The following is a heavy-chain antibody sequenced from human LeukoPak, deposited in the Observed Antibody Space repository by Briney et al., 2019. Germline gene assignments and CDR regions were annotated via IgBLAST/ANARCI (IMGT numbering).Heavy chain of an antibody. V-gene: IGHV4-30-2*01. CDR1: GGSISSGGYY. D-gene: IGHD2-2*01. CDR3: ARHLGYCSSTSCYDAVGDAFDI. CDR2: IYHSGST. Sequence: SETLSLTCTVSGGSISSGGYYRSWIRQPPGKGLEWIGYIYHSGSTYYNPSLKSRVTISVDRSKNQFSLKLSSVTAADTAVYYCARHLGYCSSTSCYDAVGDAFDIWGQGTMVTVSS. J-gene: IGHJ3*02.